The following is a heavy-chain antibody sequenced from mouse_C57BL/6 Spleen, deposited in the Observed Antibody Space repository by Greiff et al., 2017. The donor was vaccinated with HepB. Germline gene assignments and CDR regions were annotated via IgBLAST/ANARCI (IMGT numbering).Heavy chain of an antibody. J-gene: IGHJ4*01. Sequence: EVQLQQSGAELVRPGASVKLSCTASGFNIKDDYMHWVKQRPEQGLEWIGWIDPENGDTEYASKFQGKATITADTSSNTAYLQLSSLTSEDTAVYYCTRDGYYVSYAMDYWGQGTSVTVSS. CDR2: IDPENGDT. D-gene: IGHD2-3*01. V-gene: IGHV14-4*01. CDR1: GFNIKDDY. CDR3: TRDGYYVSYAMDY.